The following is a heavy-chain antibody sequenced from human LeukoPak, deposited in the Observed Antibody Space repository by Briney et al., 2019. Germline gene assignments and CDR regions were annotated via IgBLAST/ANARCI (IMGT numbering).Heavy chain of an antibody. D-gene: IGHD6-19*01. CDR1: GFTFSSYA. V-gene: IGHV3-23*01. CDR2: ISGSGGST. J-gene: IGHJ4*02. Sequence: GGSLSLSCAASGFTFSSYAMSWARQAPGKGLEWVSAISGSGGSTYYADSVKGRFTISRDNSKNTLYLQMNSLRAEDTAVYYCASGVYSGWYVGIFDYWGQGTLVTVSS. CDR3: ASGVYSGWYVGIFDY.